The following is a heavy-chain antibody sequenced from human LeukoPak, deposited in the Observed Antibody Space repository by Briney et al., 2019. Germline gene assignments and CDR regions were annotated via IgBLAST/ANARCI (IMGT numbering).Heavy chain of an antibody. CDR1: GFTFSDSS. CDR2: TSKDGSVP. Sequence: PVGSLRLSSAASGFTFSDSSMHCVRQVPRKGPEWLSRTSKDGSVPDSAASPKGRLTASRDNAKNPVYRELTNLRPDDTAVYYCARGGYSGSYYRFSWGRGSLVTVAS. D-gene: IGHD5-12*01. V-gene: IGHV3-74*01. CDR3: ARGGYSGSYYRFS. J-gene: IGHJ4*02.